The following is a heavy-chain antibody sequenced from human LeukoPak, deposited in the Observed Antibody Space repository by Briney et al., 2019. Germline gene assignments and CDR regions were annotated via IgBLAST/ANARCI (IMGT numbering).Heavy chain of an antibody. Sequence: GGSLRLSCAASGLILNSYAMSWVRQAPGKGLEWVSAIRGSGGGTYYADSVKGRFSISRDNSKNTLYLQMNSLRAEDTAVYYCARDQSQYSGSYYFDYWGQGTLVTVSS. V-gene: IGHV3-23*01. CDR3: ARDQSQYSGSYYFDY. D-gene: IGHD1-26*01. CDR2: IRGSGGGT. J-gene: IGHJ4*02. CDR1: GLILNSYA.